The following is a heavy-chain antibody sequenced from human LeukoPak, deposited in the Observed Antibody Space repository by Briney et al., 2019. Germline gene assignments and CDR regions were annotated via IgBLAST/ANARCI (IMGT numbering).Heavy chain of an antibody. D-gene: IGHD3-10*01. CDR3: SRKAGYYYGSGDY. V-gene: IGHV3-23*01. CDR1: GFTFSSYA. J-gene: IGHJ4*02. CDR2: IGGSGGST. Sequence: GGSLRLSCAASGFTFSSYAMSWVRQAPGKGLEWVSSIGGSGGSTYYADSVKGRFTISRDNSKNTLYLQMNSLRAEDTAVYYCSRKAGYYYGSGDYWGQGTLVTVSS.